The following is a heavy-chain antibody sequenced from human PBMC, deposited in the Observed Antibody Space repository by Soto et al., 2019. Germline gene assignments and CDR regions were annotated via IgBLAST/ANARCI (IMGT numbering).Heavy chain of an antibody. V-gene: IGHV4-39*01. Sequence: SETLSLTCTVSGGSISSSSYYWGWIRQPPGKGLEWIGSIYYSGSTYYNPSLKSRVTISVDTSKNQFSLKLSSVTAADTAVYYCARVSSGSSWKANWFDPWGQGTLVT. CDR2: IYYSGST. CDR1: GGSISSSSYY. CDR3: ARVSSGSSWKANWFDP. D-gene: IGHD6-13*01. J-gene: IGHJ5*02.